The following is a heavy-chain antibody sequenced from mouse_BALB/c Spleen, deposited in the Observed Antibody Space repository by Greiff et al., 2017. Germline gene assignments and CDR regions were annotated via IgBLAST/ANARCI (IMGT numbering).Heavy chain of an antibody. V-gene: IGHV3-8*02. D-gene: IGHD1-1*01. J-gene: IGHJ3*01. CDR1: GDSITSGY. CDR2: ISYSGST. Sequence: EVQLQQSGPSLVKPSQTLSLTCSVTGDSITSGYWNWIRKFPGNKLEYMGYISYSGSTYYNPSLKSRISITRDTSKNHYYLQLNSVTTEDTATYYCARSHPYGSSLAYWGQGTLVTVSA. CDR3: ARSHPYGSSLAY.